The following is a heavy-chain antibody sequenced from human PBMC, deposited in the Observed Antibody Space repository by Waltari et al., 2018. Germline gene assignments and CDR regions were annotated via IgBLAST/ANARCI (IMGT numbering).Heavy chain of an antibody. J-gene: IGHJ4*02. CDR2: ISWNGGSV. CDR3: AKDNEQWPHAFDH. V-gene: IGHV3-9*01. D-gene: IGHD6-19*01. CDR1: GFTFDQYA. Sequence: EVQLVESGGGSVQPGGSLRLSCAASGFTFDQYAMHWVRQVPGKGLGCVLGISWNGGSVDYADSVKGRFTISRDNAKNSVHLQMYNLRTEDTGLYYCAKDNEQWPHAFDHWGQGTPVTVSS.